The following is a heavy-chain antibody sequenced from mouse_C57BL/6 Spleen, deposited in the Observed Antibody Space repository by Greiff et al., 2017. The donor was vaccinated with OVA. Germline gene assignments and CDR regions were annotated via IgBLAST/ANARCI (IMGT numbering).Heavy chain of an antibody. CDR1: GYTFTSYW. D-gene: IGHD2-2*01. V-gene: IGHV1-64*01. CDR2: IHPNSGST. Sequence: QVQLQQPGAELVKPGASVPLSCKASGYTFTSYWMHWVKQRPGQGLEWIGMIHPNSGSTNYNERFKSKATLTVDKSSCTSYMQLSSLTSVHSAVYCCVRYPLMVTKAMDYWGRGTAVTVSS. CDR3: VRYPLMVTKAMDY. J-gene: IGHJ4*01.